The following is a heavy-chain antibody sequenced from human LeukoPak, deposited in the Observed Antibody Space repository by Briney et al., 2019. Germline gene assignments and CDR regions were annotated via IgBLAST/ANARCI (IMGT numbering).Heavy chain of an antibody. CDR3: VRGAGGTYDY. V-gene: IGHV3-64*01. CDR1: GFTFSSYG. J-gene: IGHJ4*02. Sequence: GGSLRLYCAASGFTFSSYGMHWVRQAPGKGLEYVSAINPNGGNTYYANSVKGRFTISRDNSKNTLYLQMGSLRAEDMAGYYCVRGAGGTYDYWGQGTLVTVSS. D-gene: IGHD1-26*01. CDR2: INPNGGNT.